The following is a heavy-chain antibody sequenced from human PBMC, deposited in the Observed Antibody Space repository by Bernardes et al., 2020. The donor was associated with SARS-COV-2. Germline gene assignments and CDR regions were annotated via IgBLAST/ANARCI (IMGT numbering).Heavy chain of an antibody. V-gene: IGHV1-2*02. CDR3: ARDLDRLYSGSRTDAFDI. D-gene: IGHD1-26*01. CDR1: GYTLSDYY. J-gene: IGHJ3*02. CDR2: INPHSGGT. Sequence: ASVKVSCKASGYTLSDYYMHWVRQAPGQGLEWMGWINPHSGGTNYAQKFQGRVTVTRDTSISKAYMELSRLTSDDTAVYYCARDLDRLYSGSRTDAFDIWGQGTMVTVSS.